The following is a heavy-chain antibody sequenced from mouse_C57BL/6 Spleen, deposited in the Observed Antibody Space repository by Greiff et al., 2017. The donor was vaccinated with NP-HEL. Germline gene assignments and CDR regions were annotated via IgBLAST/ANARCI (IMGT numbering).Heavy chain of an antibody. J-gene: IGHJ3*01. D-gene: IGHD1-1*01. CDR1: GYTFTSYW. CDR3: ARSGYYGTAWFAY. Sequence: QVQLQQSGTELVKPGASVKLSCKASGYTFTSYWMHWVKQRPGQGLEWIGNINPSNGGTNYNEKFKSKATLTVDKSSSTAYMQLSSLTSEDSAVYYCARSGYYGTAWFAYWGQGTLVTVSA. V-gene: IGHV1-53*01. CDR2: INPSNGGT.